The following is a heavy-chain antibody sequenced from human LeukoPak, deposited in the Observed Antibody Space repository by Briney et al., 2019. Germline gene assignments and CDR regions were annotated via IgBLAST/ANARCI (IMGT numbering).Heavy chain of an antibody. Sequence: PGGSLRLSCAASGFTFSSYEMNRVRQAPGKGLEWVSYISSSGSTIYYADSVKGRFTISRDNAKNSLYLQMNSLRAEDTAVYYCARGRMEGGFDYWGQGTLVTVSS. D-gene: IGHD3-16*01. CDR1: GFTFSSYE. CDR2: ISSSGSTI. CDR3: ARGRMEGGFDY. J-gene: IGHJ4*02. V-gene: IGHV3-48*03.